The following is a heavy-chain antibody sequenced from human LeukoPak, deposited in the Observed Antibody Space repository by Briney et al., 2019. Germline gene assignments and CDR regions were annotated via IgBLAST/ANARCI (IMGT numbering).Heavy chain of an antibody. CDR2: INPKGGGT. V-gene: IGHV1-2*02. J-gene: IGHJ3*02. Sequence: ASVKVSCQASGYTFSRYYMHWVRPAPGQELEWMGWINPKGGGTNYAQKLQGRFSMTRDASLSTPCMVLRRLRSDDAAVYYCARAFVGTRIAEWLGAFDIWGEGTMVTVSS. D-gene: IGHD6-6*01. CDR3: ARAFVGTRIAEWLGAFDI. CDR1: GYTFSRYY.